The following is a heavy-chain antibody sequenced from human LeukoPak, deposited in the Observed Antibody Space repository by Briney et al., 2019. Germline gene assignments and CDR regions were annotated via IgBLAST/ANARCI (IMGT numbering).Heavy chain of an antibody. D-gene: IGHD1-26*01. J-gene: IGHJ4*02. V-gene: IGHV4-34*01. CDR1: GFTFSSYA. Sequence: GSLRLSCAASGFTFSSYAMSWVRQPPGKGLEWIGEINHSGSTNYNPSLKSRVTISVDTSKNQFSLKLSSVTAADTAVYYCARLGGWEPPAYYFDYWGQGTLVTVSS. CDR2: INHSGST. CDR3: ARLGGWEPPAYYFDY.